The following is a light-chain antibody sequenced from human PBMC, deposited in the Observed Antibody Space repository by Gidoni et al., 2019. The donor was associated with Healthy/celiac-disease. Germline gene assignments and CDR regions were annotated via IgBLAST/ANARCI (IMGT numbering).Light chain of an antibody. V-gene: IGKV3-11*01. CDR1: QSVSSY. CDR3: QQRSNWPSIT. Sequence: EIVLTQSPATLSLSPGESATLSCRASQSVSSYLAWYQQKHGQAPSLLIYDTSNRSTGIPARCSGSGSATDFTLTISSLEPEDFAVYYCQQRSNWPSITFGQGTRLEIK. CDR2: DTS. J-gene: IGKJ5*01.